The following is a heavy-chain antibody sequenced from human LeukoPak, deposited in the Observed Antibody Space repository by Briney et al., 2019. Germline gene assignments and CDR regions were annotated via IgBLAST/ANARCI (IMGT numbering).Heavy chain of an antibody. CDR1: GFTFSDST. Sequence: GGSLRLSCAASGFTFSDSTIHWVRQASGKGLEWVGRIRSKANSYATGYAASVKGRFTISRDDSKNTAYLQMNSLKTEDTALYYCTRSNNWGSGDWGQGILVTVSP. CDR2: IRSKANSYAT. J-gene: IGHJ4*02. CDR3: TRSNNWGSGD. V-gene: IGHV3-73*01. D-gene: IGHD7-27*01.